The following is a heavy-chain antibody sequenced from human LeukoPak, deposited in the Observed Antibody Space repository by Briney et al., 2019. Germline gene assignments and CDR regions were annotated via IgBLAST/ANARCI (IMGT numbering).Heavy chain of an antibody. V-gene: IGHV2-5*01. Sequence: SGPTLLKPTQTLTLTFTFSGFSLTTTGVGVNWIRQPPGKALEWLALIYWNDDMRYSPSLQSRLTITKDTSKNQVVLTMTNMDPVDTATYYCAHRGGAVAGHYYFDYWGQGTLVTVSS. D-gene: IGHD6-19*01. CDR2: IYWNDDM. CDR3: AHRGGAVAGHYYFDY. J-gene: IGHJ4*02. CDR1: GFSLTTTGVG.